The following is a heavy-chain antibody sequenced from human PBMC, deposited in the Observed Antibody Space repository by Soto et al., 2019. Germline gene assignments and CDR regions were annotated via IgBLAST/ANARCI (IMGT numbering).Heavy chain of an antibody. CDR3: AKVGYYDFWSGYEYSYGLTLDY. J-gene: IGHJ4*02. CDR2: ISYDGSNK. Sequence: QVQLVESGGGVVQPGRSLRLSCAASGFTFSSYGMHWVRQAPGKGLEWVAVISYDGSNKYYADSVKGRFTISRDNSKTTLYLPMNSLRAEDTAVYYCAKVGYYDFWSGYEYSYGLTLDYWGQGTLVTVSS. D-gene: IGHD3-3*01. CDR1: GFTFSSYG. V-gene: IGHV3-30*18.